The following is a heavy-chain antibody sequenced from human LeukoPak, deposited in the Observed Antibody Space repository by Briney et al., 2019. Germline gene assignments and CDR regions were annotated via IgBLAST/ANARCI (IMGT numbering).Heavy chain of an antibody. CDR2: IKQDGSEK. J-gene: IGHJ4*02. CDR3: ARDRSGGSCLDY. Sequence: GGSLRLSCAASGFTFSDYWMSWVRQAPGKGLEWVANIKQDGSEKYYVDSVKGRFTISRDNAKNSLYLQVNGLRAEDTAVYYCARDRSGGSCLDYWGQGTLVTVSS. CDR1: GFTFSDYW. D-gene: IGHD2-15*01. V-gene: IGHV3-7*01.